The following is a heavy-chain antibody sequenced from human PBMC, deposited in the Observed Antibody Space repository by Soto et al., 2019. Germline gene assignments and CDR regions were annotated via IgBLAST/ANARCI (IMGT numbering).Heavy chain of an antibody. D-gene: IGHD4-17*01. Sequence: SETLSLTCTVSGGSISSSSYYWGWIRQPPGKGLEWIATMYYSVSDYYNPSLKSRVTLSVDTSENQFSLKMNSVTAADTAVYYCARRRDPDGAYFDSWGQGTPVTVSS. V-gene: IGHV4-39*01. CDR3: ARRRDPDGAYFDS. J-gene: IGHJ4*02. CDR2: MYYSVSD. CDR1: GGSISSSSYY.